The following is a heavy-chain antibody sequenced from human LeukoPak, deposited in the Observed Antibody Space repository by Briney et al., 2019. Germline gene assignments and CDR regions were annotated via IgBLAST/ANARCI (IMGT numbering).Heavy chain of an antibody. CDR1: GGSISSSSYY. CDR3: ARDVQLGIIVY. D-gene: IGHD7-27*01. Sequence: SETLSLTCTVSGGSISSSSYYWGWIRQPPGKGLEWLGSIYYSGSTYYNPSLKSRVTISVDTSKNQFSLKLSSVTAADTAVYYCARDVQLGIIVYWGQGTLVTVSS. V-gene: IGHV4-39*07. CDR2: IYYSGST. J-gene: IGHJ4*02.